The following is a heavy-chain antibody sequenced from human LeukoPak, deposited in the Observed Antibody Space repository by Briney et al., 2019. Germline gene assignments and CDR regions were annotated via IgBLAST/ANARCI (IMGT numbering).Heavy chain of an antibody. CDR2: ISGSGGNT. D-gene: IGHD3-10*01. V-gene: IGHV3-23*01. CDR3: GGSNSDGPGKIGWFDP. J-gene: IGHJ5*02. CDR1: GFTFSSYA. Sequence: GGSLRLSCAASGFTFSSYAMTWVRQAPGKGLEWVSSISGSGGNTYYADSVKGRFTISRDNSKNTLYLQMNSLRAEDTAVYYCGGSNSDGPGKIGWFDPWARGPRVTV.